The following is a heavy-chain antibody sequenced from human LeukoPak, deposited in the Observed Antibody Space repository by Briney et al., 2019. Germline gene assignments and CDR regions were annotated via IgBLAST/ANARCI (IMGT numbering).Heavy chain of an antibody. Sequence: SETLSLTCAVYGGSFSGYYWSWIRQPPGKGLEWIGEINHSGSTNYNPSLKSRVTISVDTSKNQFSLKLSSVTAADTAVYYCARLNSNGWFYVYWGQGTLVTVSS. CDR1: GGSFSGYY. CDR3: ARLNSNGWFYVY. D-gene: IGHD6-19*01. J-gene: IGHJ4*02. CDR2: INHSGST. V-gene: IGHV4-34*01.